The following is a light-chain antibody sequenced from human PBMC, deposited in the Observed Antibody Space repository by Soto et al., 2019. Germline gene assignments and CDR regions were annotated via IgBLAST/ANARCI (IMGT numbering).Light chain of an antibody. Sequence: DIQLPQSPLSLSASLGDSVTVTCRASENINNYLNWYRQKPGEAPQLIIYSASRLQRGVPGTCSGGGSGTDFSLTIHISQSDNFATYVCQQSYSVPSFGPGTRVYMK. J-gene: IGKJ3*01. CDR3: QQSYSVPS. CDR1: ENINNY. V-gene: IGKV1-39*01. CDR2: SAS.